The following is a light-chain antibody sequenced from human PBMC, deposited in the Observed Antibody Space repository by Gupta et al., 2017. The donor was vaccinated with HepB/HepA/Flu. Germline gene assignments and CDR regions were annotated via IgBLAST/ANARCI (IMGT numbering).Light chain of an antibody. V-gene: IGLV1-44*01. Sequence: QSVLTQPPSASGTPGQRVLISCSGSSSNIGSNAVNWYQQVPGTSPKLLIYSDNQRPAGVSDRFSGSKSGTSASLAVSGLQSEDDADYYCAAWDDSLNGRVFGGGTKLTVL. CDR2: SDN. CDR3: AAWDDSLNGRV. CDR1: SSNIGSNA. J-gene: IGLJ3*02.